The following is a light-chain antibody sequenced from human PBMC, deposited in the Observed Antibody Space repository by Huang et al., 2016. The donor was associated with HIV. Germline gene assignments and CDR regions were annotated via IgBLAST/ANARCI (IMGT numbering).Light chain of an antibody. J-gene: IGKJ3*01. Sequence: EIVLTQAPATLSLSPGERASLSCRASQSVSRYVAWYQQKPGQAPRLLIYDGSYRASGIPARVSGSGSGTDFTLTISSLEPEDFAVYYCQQRSNWGGAFGPGTKVEI. CDR3: QQRSNWGGA. CDR2: DGS. V-gene: IGKV3-11*01. CDR1: QSVSRY.